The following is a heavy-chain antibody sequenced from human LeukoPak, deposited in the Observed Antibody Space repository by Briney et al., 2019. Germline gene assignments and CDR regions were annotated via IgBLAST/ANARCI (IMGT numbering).Heavy chain of an antibody. J-gene: IGHJ4*02. CDR1: GYTFTGYY. CDR3: ARVSAYCGGDCYPPDY. CDR2: INPNSGGT. Sequence: ASVKVSCKASGYTFTGYYMHWVRQAPGQGLEWMGWINPNSGGTNYAQKFQGRVTVTRDTSISTAYMELSRLRSDDTAVYYCARVSAYCGGDCYPPDYWGQGTLVTVSS. D-gene: IGHD2-21*02. V-gene: IGHV1-2*02.